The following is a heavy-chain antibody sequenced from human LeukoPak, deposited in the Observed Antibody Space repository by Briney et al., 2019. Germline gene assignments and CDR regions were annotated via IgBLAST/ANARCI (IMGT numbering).Heavy chain of an antibody. D-gene: IGHD1-7*01. V-gene: IGHV3-33*01. Sequence: TGGSLRLSCAASGFTFSVYGFDWVRQAPGKGLEWVAVIWNGGSIKYYEDSVKGRFTISRDNSKNTLYLQMNSLRAEDTAMYYCARDYWHYGKYTFDIWGLGTMVTVAS. CDR3: ARDYWHYGKYTFDI. CDR2: IWNGGSIK. J-gene: IGHJ3*02. CDR1: GFTFSVYG.